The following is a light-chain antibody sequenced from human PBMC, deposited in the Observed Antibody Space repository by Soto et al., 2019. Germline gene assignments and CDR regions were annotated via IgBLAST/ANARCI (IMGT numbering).Light chain of an antibody. CDR1: NSDVGGYNY. CDR2: EVS. V-gene: IGLV2-14*01. Sequence: QSVLTQPASVSGSPGQSITISCTGTNSDVGGYNYVSWYQQHPGKAPELMIYEVSHRPSGVSNRFSGSQSGNTASLTISGLQAEDEANYYCSSYTTSNTPLYVFGTGTKVTVL. J-gene: IGLJ1*01. CDR3: SSYTTSNTPLYV.